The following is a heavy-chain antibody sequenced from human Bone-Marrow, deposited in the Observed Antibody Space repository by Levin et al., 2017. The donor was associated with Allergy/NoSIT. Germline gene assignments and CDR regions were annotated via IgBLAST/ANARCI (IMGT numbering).Heavy chain of an antibody. CDR2: ISNKNGNT. CDR3: ATWGEYEINGLH. J-gene: IGHJ4*02. D-gene: IGHD2/OR15-2a*01. Sequence: GASVKVSCKTSGYDFRTYGISWVRLAPGQGLEWVGWISNKNGNTYYGERFQGRVTMTTETSTTTAHMELRGLRSDDTAVYYCATWGEYEINGLHWGQGTLVIVSS. CDR1: GYDFRTYG. V-gene: IGHV1-18*01.